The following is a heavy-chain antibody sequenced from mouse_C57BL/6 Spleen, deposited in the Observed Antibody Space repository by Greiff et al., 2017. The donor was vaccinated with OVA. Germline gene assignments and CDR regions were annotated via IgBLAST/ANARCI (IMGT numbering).Heavy chain of an antibody. Sequence: VQLQQSGPELVKPGASVKISCKASGYAFSSSWMNWVKQRPGKGLEWIGRIYPGDGDTNYNGKFKGKATLTADKSSSTAYMQLSSLTSEDSAVYFCARENYGSLDYWGKGTTLTVSS. V-gene: IGHV1-82*01. CDR2: IYPGDGDT. CDR1: GYAFSSSW. CDR3: ARENYGSLDY. D-gene: IGHD1-1*01. J-gene: IGHJ2*01.